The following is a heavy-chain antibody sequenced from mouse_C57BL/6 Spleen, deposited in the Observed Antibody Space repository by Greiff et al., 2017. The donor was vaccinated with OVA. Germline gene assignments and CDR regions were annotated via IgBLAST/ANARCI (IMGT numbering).Heavy chain of an antibody. D-gene: IGHD2-4*01. CDR1: GYTFTSYW. Sequence: QVQLQQPGAELVKPGASVKVSCKASGYTFTSYWMHWVKQRPGQGLEWIGRIHPSDSDTNYNQKFKGKATLTVDKSSSPVYMQLSSLTSEDSAVYYCAITMIKGAWCAYWGQGTLVTVSA. V-gene: IGHV1-74*01. J-gene: IGHJ3*01. CDR2: IHPSDSDT. CDR3: AITMIKGAWCAY.